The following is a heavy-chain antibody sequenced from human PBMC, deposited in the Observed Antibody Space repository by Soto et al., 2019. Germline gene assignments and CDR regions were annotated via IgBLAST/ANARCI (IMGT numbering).Heavy chain of an antibody. CDR3: AADTGDIEVVPATT. Sequence: GGSLRLSCAASGFTFSSFAMCWVRQAPGKGLEWVSAISGSDNSTYYADSVKGRFTISRDNARNSLSLQMMSLRADDTAMYCCAADTGDIEVVPATTWGQGTLVTVSS. J-gene: IGHJ4*02. D-gene: IGHD2-15*01. CDR1: GFTFSSFA. CDR2: ISGSDNST. V-gene: IGHV3-23*01.